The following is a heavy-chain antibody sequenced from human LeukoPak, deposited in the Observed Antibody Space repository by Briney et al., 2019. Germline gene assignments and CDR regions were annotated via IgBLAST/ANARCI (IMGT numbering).Heavy chain of an antibody. CDR2: ISYDGSNK. Sequence: PGGSLRLSCAASGFTFSSYGMHWVRQAPGKGLEWMAVISYDGSNKYYADSVKGRFTISRDNSKNTLYLQMNSLRAEDTAVYYCTKDQVTMVREVIGNDVDGWGQGTLVTVSS. CDR1: GFTFSSYG. D-gene: IGHD3-10*01. V-gene: IGHV3-30*18. J-gene: IGHJ4*02. CDR3: TKDQVTMVREVIGNDVDG.